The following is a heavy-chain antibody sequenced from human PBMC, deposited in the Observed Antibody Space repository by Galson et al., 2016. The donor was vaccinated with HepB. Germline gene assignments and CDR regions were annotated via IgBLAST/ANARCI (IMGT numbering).Heavy chain of an antibody. CDR1: GFTFGSYA. V-gene: IGHV3-23*01. CDR3: AKGAAGGTYSALDY. Sequence: SLRLSCAASGFTFGSYAMTWIRQAPGKGLEWVSSISSSGGATSYTDSGKGRFTISRDGSESTLYVHMNRLRVEDTAVYYCAKGAAGGTYSALDYWGRGVLVTVSP. CDR2: ISSSGGAT. D-gene: IGHD1-26*01. J-gene: IGHJ4*02.